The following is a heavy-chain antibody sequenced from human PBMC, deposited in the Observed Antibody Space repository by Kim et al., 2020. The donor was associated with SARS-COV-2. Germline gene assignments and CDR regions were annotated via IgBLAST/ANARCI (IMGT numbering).Heavy chain of an antibody. CDR3: ARENYDSSIDY. V-gene: IGHV3-13*01. D-gene: IGHD3-22*01. J-gene: IGHJ4*02. Sequence: YYPGSVKGRFTISRENAKNSLYLQMNSLRAGDTAVYYCARENYDSSIDYWGQGTLVTVSS.